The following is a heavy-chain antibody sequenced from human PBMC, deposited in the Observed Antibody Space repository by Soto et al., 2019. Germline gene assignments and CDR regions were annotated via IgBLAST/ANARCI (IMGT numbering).Heavy chain of an antibody. CDR1: GGTFSSYA. D-gene: IGHD2-2*01. J-gene: IGHJ6*02. V-gene: IGHV1-69*12. CDR3: AREGVPATAMASPHYYYYGMDV. CDR2: IIPIFGTA. Sequence: QVQLVQSGAEVKKPGSSVKVSCKAAGGTFSSYAISWVRQAPEQGLEWMGGIIPIFGTANYAQKFQGRVTITADESTSTAYMELSSLRSEDTAVYYCAREGVPATAMASPHYYYYGMDVWGQGTTVTVSS.